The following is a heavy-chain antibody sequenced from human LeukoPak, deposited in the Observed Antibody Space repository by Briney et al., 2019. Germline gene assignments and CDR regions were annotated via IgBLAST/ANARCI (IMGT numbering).Heavy chain of an antibody. CDR1: GFTFSSYG. Sequence: GETLRLSCAVSGFTFSSYGMTWVRQAPGKGLEWVSGISVSGSKTYYADSVKGRFTISRDNSKNTLYLQMNSLRAEDTAVYYCAKFSSSGSSNWFAPWGQGTLVTVSS. CDR3: AKFSSSGSSNWFAP. V-gene: IGHV3-23*01. D-gene: IGHD1-26*01. J-gene: IGHJ5*02. CDR2: ISVSGSKT.